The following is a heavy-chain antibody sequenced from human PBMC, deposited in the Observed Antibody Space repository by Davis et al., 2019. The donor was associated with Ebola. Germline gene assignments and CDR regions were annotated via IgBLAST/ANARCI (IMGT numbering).Heavy chain of an antibody. V-gene: IGHV1-69*02. CDR3: AVMTTYYYGMDV. D-gene: IGHD4-17*01. CDR2: IIPILGIA. J-gene: IGHJ6*02. CDR1: GGTFSSYT. Sequence: SVKVSCKASGGTFSSYTISWERQAPGQGLEWMGRIIPILGIANYAQKFQGRVTITADKSTSTAYMELSSLRSEDTAVYYCAVMTTYYYGMDVWGQGTTVTVSS.